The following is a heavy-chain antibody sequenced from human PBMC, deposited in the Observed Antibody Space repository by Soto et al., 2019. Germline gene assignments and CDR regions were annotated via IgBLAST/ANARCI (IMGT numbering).Heavy chain of an antibody. CDR1: GGSISSSSYY. J-gene: IGHJ5*02. CDR3: ATDSWQQQGNWFDP. Sequence: SETLSLTCSVSGGSISSSSYYWGWIRQPPGKGLEWIGSIYRSGYIYDNPSFRSRVTISVDTSTSTAYMELRSLRSDDAAVYYCATDSWQQQGNWFDPWGQGTLVTVSS. D-gene: IGHD6-13*01. CDR2: IYRSGYI. V-gene: IGHV4-39*07.